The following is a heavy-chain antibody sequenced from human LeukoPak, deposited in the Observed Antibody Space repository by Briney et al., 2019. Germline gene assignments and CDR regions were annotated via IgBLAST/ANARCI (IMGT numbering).Heavy chain of an antibody. CDR3: TREIGAFPPFGY. D-gene: IGHD3-16*01. Sequence: TPSETLSLTCGVSGGSISNTSSWSWVRQPPGQGLEWIGEISLTGLTHYNPSLESRVTVSLDKSKNQLSLDLTSVTAADTAVYYCTREIGAFPPFGYWGQGTLVTVLS. CDR2: ISLTGLT. CDR1: GGSISNTSS. J-gene: IGHJ4*02. V-gene: IGHV4-4*02.